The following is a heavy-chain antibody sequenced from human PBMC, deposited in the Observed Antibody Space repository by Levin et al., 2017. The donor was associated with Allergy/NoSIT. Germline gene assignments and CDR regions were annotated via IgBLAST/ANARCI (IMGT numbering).Heavy chain of an antibody. V-gene: IGHV3-23*01. CDR2: ISGSLANT. D-gene: IGHD2-15*01. J-gene: IGHJ4*02. CDR1: GFTFTRYA. Sequence: PGGSLRLSCAASGFTFTRYAMAWVRQAPGKGLEWVSVISGSLANTYHADSVKGRSTISRDNPKNMLYLQMNSLRDEDTAVYYCGKDCGLDCAGSQSYYFDDWGQGTLVTVSS. CDR3: GKDCGLDCAGSQSYYFDD.